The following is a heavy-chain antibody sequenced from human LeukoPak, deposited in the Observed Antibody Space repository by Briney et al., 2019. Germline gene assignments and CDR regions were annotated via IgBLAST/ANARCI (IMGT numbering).Heavy chain of an antibody. V-gene: IGHV3-15*01. CDR2: IKSKTDGGTT. J-gene: IGHJ4*02. CDR3: TTDREGTYYYDSSTDY. CDR1: GFTFKDYY. Sequence: GGSLRLSCAASGFTFKDYYMDWVRQAPGKGLEWVGRIKSKTDGGTTDYAAPVKGRFTISRDDSKNTLYLQMNSLKTEDTAVYYCTTDREGTYYYDSSTDYWGQGTLVTVSS. D-gene: IGHD3-22*01.